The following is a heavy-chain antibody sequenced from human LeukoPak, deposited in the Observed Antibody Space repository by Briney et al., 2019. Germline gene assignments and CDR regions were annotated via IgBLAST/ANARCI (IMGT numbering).Heavy chain of an antibody. Sequence: GGSLRLSCAASGFTFSAYGMSWVRQAPGKGLEWVSYISSSGNTISYADSVKGRFTISRDNAKNSLYLQVISLRAEDTAVYYCVVHSATSCYWGQGTLVTVSS. CDR2: ISSSGNTI. J-gene: IGHJ4*02. CDR3: VVHSATSCY. CDR1: GFTFSAYG. V-gene: IGHV3-48*03. D-gene: IGHD1-26*01.